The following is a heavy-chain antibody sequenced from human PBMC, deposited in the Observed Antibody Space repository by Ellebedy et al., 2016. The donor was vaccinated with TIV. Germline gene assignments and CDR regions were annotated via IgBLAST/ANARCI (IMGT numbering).Heavy chain of an antibody. D-gene: IGHD1-7*01. J-gene: IGHJ3*02. CDR3: VPNYRHSFDI. CDR1: GASISESNW. CDR2: TSLDGHT. V-gene: IGHV4-4*02. Sequence: GSLRLSCVVAGASISESNWWSWIRQPPGKGLEWIGETSLDGHTKYKPPLKSRVTISVDRSKNQFSLNLSSVTAADTAVYYCVPNYRHSFDIWGRGTAVTVSS.